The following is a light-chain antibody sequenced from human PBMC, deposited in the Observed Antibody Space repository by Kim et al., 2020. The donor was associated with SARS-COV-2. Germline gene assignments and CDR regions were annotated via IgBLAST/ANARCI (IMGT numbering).Light chain of an antibody. CDR3: QQSGSSPWT. CDR1: QSVSSSF. J-gene: IGKJ1*01. Sequence: EIVLTQSPGTLSLSPGERATLSCRASQSVSSSFLAWYQQKPGQAPSLLIYGASSRATGIPDRFSGSGSGTDFTLTISRLEPEDFALYYCQQSGSSPWTFGQGTKVDIK. V-gene: IGKV3-20*01. CDR2: GAS.